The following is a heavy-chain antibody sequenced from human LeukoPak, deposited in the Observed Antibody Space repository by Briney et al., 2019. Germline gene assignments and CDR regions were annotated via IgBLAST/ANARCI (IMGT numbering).Heavy chain of an antibody. V-gene: IGHV3-74*01. J-gene: IGHJ6*02. Sequence: GGSLRLSCAASGPTFSSHWMHWVRQAPGKGLVWVSRITNDGSSTTYADSVKGRFTISRDNAKDSLYLQMNSLRGEDAALYYCAVLHYYAMDVWGQGTTVTVSS. CDR1: GPTFSSHW. CDR3: AVLHYYAMDV. CDR2: ITNDGSST. D-gene: IGHD2-8*01.